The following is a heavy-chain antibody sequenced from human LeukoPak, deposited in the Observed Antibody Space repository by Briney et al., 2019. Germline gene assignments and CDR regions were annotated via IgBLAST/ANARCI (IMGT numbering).Heavy chain of an antibody. CDR2: IYYSGIT. Sequence: SETLSLTCTVSGASTSNHYWSWIRQPPGKGLEWIGYIYYSGITNYNPSLKSRVTISVDTSKNQFSLQLSSVTAADTAVYSCARIYYYDSSGYYYDYWGQGTLVTVSS. J-gene: IGHJ4*02. CDR1: GASTSNHY. D-gene: IGHD3-22*01. CDR3: ARIYYYDSSGYYYDY. V-gene: IGHV4-59*11.